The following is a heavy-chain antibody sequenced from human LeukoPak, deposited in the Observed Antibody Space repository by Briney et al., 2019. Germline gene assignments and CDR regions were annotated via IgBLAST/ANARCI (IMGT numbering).Heavy chain of an antibody. V-gene: IGHV4-38-2*02. CDR2: IFYSGST. Sequence: PSETLSLTCSVSGYSISSGYYWGWIRQPPGKGLEWIGSIFYSGSTYYNPSLKSRVTISVDTSENQFSLKLSSMTAADTAVYYCARAPYSSSSYRFDPWGQGTLVTVSS. CDR1: GYSISSGYY. CDR3: ARAPYSSSSYRFDP. J-gene: IGHJ5*02. D-gene: IGHD6-6*01.